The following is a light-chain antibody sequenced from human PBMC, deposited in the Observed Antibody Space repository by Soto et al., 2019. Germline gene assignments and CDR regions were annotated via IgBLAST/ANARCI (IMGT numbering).Light chain of an antibody. J-gene: IGLJ2*01. CDR1: SSNIGSFYD. CDR2: VDN. CDR3: QSYDNRLNHVV. Sequence: QSVLTQPPSVSGAPGQRVTIPCTGSSSNIGSFYDVHWYQQLPGTVPKLLIYVDNNRPSGVPDRFSGSKSGTAASLAITGLQAEDEADYYCQSYDNRLNHVVFGGGTKLTVL. V-gene: IGLV1-40*01.